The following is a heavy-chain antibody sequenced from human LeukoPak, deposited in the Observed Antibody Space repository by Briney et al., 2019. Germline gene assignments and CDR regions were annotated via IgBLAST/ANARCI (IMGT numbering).Heavy chain of an antibody. CDR3: ARERGDYVFYYFDY. J-gene: IGHJ4*02. D-gene: IGHD4-17*01. Sequence: SETLSLTCAVYGGSFTDYYWTWIRQPPGKGLEWIGEIHHSGNTNYNPSLKSRVTMSVDTSKNQFSLKLSSVTAADTAVYYCARERGDYVFYYFDYWGQGTLVTVSS. V-gene: IGHV4-34*10. CDR1: GGSFTDYY. CDR2: IHHSGNT.